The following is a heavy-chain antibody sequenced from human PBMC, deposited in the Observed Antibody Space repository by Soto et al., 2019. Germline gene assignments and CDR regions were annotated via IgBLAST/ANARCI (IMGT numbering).Heavy chain of an antibody. CDR1: GGSISSYY. CDR2: IYYSGST. D-gene: IGHD5-12*01. V-gene: IGHV4-59*08. CDR3: ARLTRDGYNYLFDY. J-gene: IGHJ4*02. Sequence: SETLSLTCTVSGGSISSYYWSWIRQPPGKGLEWIGYIYYSGSTNYNPSLKSRVTISVDTSKNQFSLKLSSVTAADTAVYYCARLTRDGYNYLFDYWGQGTLVTVS.